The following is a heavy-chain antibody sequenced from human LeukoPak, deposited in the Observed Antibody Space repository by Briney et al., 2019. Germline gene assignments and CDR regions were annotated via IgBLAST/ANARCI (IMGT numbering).Heavy chain of an antibody. D-gene: IGHD3-3*01. J-gene: IGHJ4*01. CDR3: ARDWSGPYYFDY. CDR1: DYSISDGYY. V-gene: IGHV4-38-2*02. CDR2: MSQSGST. Sequence: SETLSLTCTVSDYSISDGYYWTWIRQPPGKGLEWIGYMSQSGSTYYNPSLKSRVTISVDTSKSQFSLKLTSVTAADTAVYYCARDWSGPYYFDYWGQGTLVTVSS.